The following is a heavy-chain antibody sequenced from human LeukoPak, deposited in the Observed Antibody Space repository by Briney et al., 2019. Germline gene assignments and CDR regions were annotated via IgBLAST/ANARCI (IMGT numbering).Heavy chain of an antibody. D-gene: IGHD2-2*01. CDR3: ARGQVVPYYYMDV. J-gene: IGHJ6*03. CDR1: GGSISSSSYY. CDR2: IYYSGST. Sequence: TSETLSLTCTVSGGSISSSSYYWGWIRQPPGKGLEWIGSIYYSGSTYYNPSLKSRVTISVDTSKNQFSLKLSSVTAADTAVYYCARGQVVPYYYMDVWGKGTTVTVSS. V-gene: IGHV4-39*07.